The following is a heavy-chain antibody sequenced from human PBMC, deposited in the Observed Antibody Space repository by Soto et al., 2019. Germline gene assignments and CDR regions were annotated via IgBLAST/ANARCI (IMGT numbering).Heavy chain of an antibody. V-gene: IGHV1-69*04. CDR1: GDTFSFYS. CDR2: VNPILSMS. J-gene: IGHJ4*02. D-gene: IGHD2-15*01. Sequence: QVQLVQSGAEVKRPGSSVKVSCKASGDTFSFYSINWVRQAPGLGLEWMGRVNPILSMSNYAQRFQGRVTMTADKSTSTAYMELSGLRSEDTAMYSCATSSGPGYRAFDYWGQGALVTVSS. CDR3: ATSSGPGYRAFDY.